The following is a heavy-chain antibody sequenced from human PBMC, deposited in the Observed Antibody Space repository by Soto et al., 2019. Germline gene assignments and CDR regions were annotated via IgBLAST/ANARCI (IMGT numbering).Heavy chain of an antibody. Sequence: GGSLRLSCAASGFSFPSFAMSWVRQAPGKGLEWVSAIGAGSAGTHYADSVKGRFTISRDDSKNPLYLEMNSLRADDTAVYYCAAPRVWVARTRYFDPWGQGTPVTVSS. CDR1: GFSFPSFA. V-gene: IGHV3-23*01. CDR3: AAPRVWVARTRYFDP. J-gene: IGHJ5*02. D-gene: IGHD3-16*01. CDR2: IGAGSAGT.